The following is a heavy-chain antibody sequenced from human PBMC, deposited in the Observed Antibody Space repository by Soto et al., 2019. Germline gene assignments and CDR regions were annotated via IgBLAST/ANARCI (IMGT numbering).Heavy chain of an antibody. CDR1: GFTFSSYE. D-gene: IGHD5-12*01. J-gene: IGHJ6*02. V-gene: IGHV3-48*03. CDR3: ARDGGASGYAEFYYYYGMDV. CDR2: ISSSGSTI. Sequence: GGSLRLSCAASGFTFSSYEMNWVRQAPGKGLEWVSYISSSGSTIYYADSVKGRFTISRDNAKNSLYLQMNSLRAEDTAVYYCARDGGASGYAEFYYYYGMDVWGQGTTVTVSS.